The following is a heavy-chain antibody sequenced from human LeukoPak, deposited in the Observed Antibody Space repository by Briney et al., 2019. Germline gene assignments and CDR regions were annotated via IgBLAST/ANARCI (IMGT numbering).Heavy chain of an antibody. Sequence: GGSLRLSCVDSGFSFSNCEMTWVRQAPGKGQQWHSSISAGGDRLYYADSVRRRLTISRDNAKNSLYLQLNSLGAEDTAVYCARDASGLEVHVWGQGTLVTVSS. V-gene: IGHV3-48*03. D-gene: IGHD1-1*01. CDR1: GFSFSNCE. J-gene: IGHJ1*01. CDR3: ARDASGLEVHV. CDR2: ISAGGDRL.